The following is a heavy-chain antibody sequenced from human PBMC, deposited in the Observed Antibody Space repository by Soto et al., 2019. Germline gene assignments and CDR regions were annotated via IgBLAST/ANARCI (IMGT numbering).Heavy chain of an antibody. Sequence: AETLSLTCTVSGGSMSRYYCTWIRHPPWKGLEWIVNIHYTGSTNYNPSLKSRVTILLGTSTSQFSLKVSSVTAADTAVYYCARDLTISSTDGPLDPWGHGTLVTVSS. CDR1: GGSMSRYY. J-gene: IGHJ5*02. V-gene: IGHV4-59*01. CDR3: ARDLTISSTDGPLDP. CDR2: IHYTGST. D-gene: IGHD1-1*01.